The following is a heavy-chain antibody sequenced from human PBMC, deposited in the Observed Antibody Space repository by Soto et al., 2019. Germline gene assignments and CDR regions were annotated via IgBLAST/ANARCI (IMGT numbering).Heavy chain of an antibody. CDR1: GDSISSHDW. V-gene: IGHV4-4*02. CDR2: IHHSGGT. D-gene: IGHD3-3*01. Sequence: QVQLQESGPGLVKPSGTLSLTCAVSGDSISSHDWWSWVRQPPNKGLEWIAEIHHSGGTNYNPSLMSRATSSVDTSNYQFSVRLISATAADTAVYYCVRNGCYSLGYWGQGTLVSVSS. J-gene: IGHJ4*02. CDR3: VRNGCYSLGY.